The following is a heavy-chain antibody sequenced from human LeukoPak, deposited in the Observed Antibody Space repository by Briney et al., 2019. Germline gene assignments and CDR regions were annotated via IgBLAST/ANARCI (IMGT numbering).Heavy chain of an antibody. D-gene: IGHD6-13*01. CDR1: GFTFSSYW. CDR3: ASPGTGGGLFDY. J-gene: IGHJ4*02. V-gene: IGHV3-74*01. Sequence: GSLRRSCAASGFTFSSYWMYWVRQAPGKGQVWVSRINSDGSSTSYADSVKGRFTISRDNAKNTLYLQMNGLRAEDTAVYYCASPGTGGGLFDYWGQGTLVTVSS. CDR2: INSDGSST.